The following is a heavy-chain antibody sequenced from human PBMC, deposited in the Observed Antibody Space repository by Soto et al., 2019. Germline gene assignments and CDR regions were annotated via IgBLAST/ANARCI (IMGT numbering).Heavy chain of an antibody. CDR3: ARDDYDFWSGFNPRKVNYGMDV. D-gene: IGHD3-3*01. CDR2: ISYDGSNK. V-gene: IGHV3-30-3*01. Sequence: GGSLRLSCAASGFTFSSYAMHWVRQAPGKGLEWVAVISYDGSNKYYADSVKGRFTISRDNSKNTLYLQMNSLRAEDTAVYYCARDDYDFWSGFNPRKVNYGMDVWGQGTTVTVSS. J-gene: IGHJ6*02. CDR1: GFTFSSYA.